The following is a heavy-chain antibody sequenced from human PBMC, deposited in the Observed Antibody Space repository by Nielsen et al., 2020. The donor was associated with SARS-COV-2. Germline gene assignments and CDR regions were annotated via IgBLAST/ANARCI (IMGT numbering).Heavy chain of an antibody. Sequence: SLKISCAASGFTFSSYGMHWVRQAPGKGLEWVAVISYDGSNKYYADSVKGRFTISRDNAKSSLYLQLTSLRAEDTAVYYCARAYHNYYYAMDVWGQGTTVTVSS. J-gene: IGHJ6*02. CDR1: GFTFSSYG. V-gene: IGHV3-30*03. CDR2: ISYDGSNK. CDR3: ARAYHNYYYAMDV. D-gene: IGHD3-16*01.